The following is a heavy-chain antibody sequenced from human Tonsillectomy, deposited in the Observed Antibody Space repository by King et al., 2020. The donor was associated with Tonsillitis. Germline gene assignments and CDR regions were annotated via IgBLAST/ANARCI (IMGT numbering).Heavy chain of an antibody. CDR2: IYYSGST. V-gene: IGHV4-59*01. CDR1: GGSISTYY. CDR3: ARDRGSGWYGYFQH. J-gene: IGHJ1*01. D-gene: IGHD6-19*01. Sequence: VQLQESGPGLVKPSETLSLTCTVSGGSISTYYWSWIRQPPGKGLEWIGYIYYSGSTNYKPSLKSRVTISVDTSKNQFSLKLSSVTAADTAVYYCARDRGSGWYGYFQHWCQGTRVTVSS.